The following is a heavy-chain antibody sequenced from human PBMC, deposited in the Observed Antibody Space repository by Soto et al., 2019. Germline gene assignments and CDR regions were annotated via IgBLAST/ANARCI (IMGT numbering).Heavy chain of an antibody. J-gene: IGHJ1*01. V-gene: IGHV4-39*01. D-gene: IGHD1-26*01. CDR1: GASISSNSYY. CDR2: IYYGGST. CDR3: ARRRELVEYFPH. Sequence: QLQLQESGPGLVKPSETLSLTCTVSGASISSNSYYWGWIRQPPGKGLEWIGNIYYGGSTYYNPSLKSRVTISVDTSKNQFSLKLTSVTAADTAVYYCARRRELVEYFPHWGPGTLVTVSS.